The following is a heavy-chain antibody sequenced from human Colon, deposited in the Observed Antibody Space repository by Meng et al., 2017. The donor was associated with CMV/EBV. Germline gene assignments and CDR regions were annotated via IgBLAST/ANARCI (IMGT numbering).Heavy chain of an antibody. J-gene: IGHJ1*01. Sequence: VGLSGAGQEWAGPSETLSPACAASTASIRGTSWSWIRPAPGKGLEWIGYVCYNGITDYNPSLQSGVTISGDTSKNQFSLQVTSVTAADTAMYYCALRGLAAGTFYHWGQGTLVTVSS. CDR2: VCYNGIT. V-gene: IGHV4-59*01. CDR1: TASIRGTS. CDR3: ALRGLAAGTFYH. D-gene: IGHD6-13*01.